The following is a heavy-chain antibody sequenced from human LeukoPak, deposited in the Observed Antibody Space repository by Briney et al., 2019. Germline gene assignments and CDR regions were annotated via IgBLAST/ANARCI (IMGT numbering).Heavy chain of an antibody. Sequence: GGSLRLSCVASGFTFTNAWMSWVRQAPGKGLEWVGRIKRKSDGGTTDYAAPVKGRFTISRDDSKNTLYLQMDSLKTEDTAVYYCTSGAMLVSWGQGTLVTVSS. CDR3: TSGAMLVS. J-gene: IGHJ5*02. D-gene: IGHD3-22*01. V-gene: IGHV3-15*01. CDR2: IKRKSDGGTT. CDR1: GFTFTNAW.